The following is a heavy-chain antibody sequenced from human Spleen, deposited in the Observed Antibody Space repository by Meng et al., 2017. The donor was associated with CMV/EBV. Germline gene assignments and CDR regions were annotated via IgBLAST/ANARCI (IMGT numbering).Heavy chain of an antibody. CDR3: AKDVITIFGVPDHFDY. J-gene: IGHJ4*02. Sequence: GESLKISCAASGFTFSAYWMYWVRQAPGKGLVWVSRVNSDGRSAKYADSVRGRFTISRDNAKSTLYLQMNSLRAEDTAVYYCAKDVITIFGVPDHFDYWGQGTLVTVSS. CDR2: VNSDGRSA. D-gene: IGHD3-3*01. V-gene: IGHV3-74*01. CDR1: GFTFSAYW.